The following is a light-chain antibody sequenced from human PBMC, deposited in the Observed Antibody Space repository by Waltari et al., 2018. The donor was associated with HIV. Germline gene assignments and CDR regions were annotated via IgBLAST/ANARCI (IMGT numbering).Light chain of an antibody. CDR1: SSNIGAGYD. CDR3: QSYDSSLSGWV. V-gene: IGLV1-40*01. Sequence: QSVLTQPPSVSGAPGQRVTISCTGRSSNIGAGYDVHWYQQLPGTAPKLLIFGNNKRPSGVPDRFPGSKSGTSASLAITGLQAEDEADYYCQSYDSSLSGWVFGGGTKLTVL. J-gene: IGLJ3*02. CDR2: GNN.